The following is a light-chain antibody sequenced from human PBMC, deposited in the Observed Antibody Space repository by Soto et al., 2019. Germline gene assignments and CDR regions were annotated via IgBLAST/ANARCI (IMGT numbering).Light chain of an antibody. CDR2: DAS. Sequence: EVVMTQSPATLSVSPGERATLSCRASESVSRNLAWYQQKPGQAPRLLIYDASTRATGIPDRFSGGGSGTEFTLTISSLQSEDFVVYYCQQYNNWPRTFGHGTKVDIK. J-gene: IGKJ1*01. CDR3: QQYNNWPRT. CDR1: ESVSRN. V-gene: IGKV3-15*01.